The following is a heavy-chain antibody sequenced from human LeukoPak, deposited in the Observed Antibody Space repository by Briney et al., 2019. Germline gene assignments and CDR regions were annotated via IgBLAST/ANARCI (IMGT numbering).Heavy chain of an antibody. Sequence: SETLSLTCTVSGGSISSGGYYWSWIRQPPGKGLEWIGYIYHSGSTYYNPSLKSRVTISVDRSKNQFSLKLSSVTAADTAVYYCARGEATSAFDIWGQGTMVTVSS. CDR3: ARGEATSAFDI. CDR2: IYHSGST. V-gene: IGHV4-30-2*01. D-gene: IGHD1-26*01. CDR1: GGSISSGGYY. J-gene: IGHJ3*02.